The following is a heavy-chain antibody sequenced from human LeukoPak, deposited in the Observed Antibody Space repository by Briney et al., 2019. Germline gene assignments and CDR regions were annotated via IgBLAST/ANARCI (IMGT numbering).Heavy chain of an antibody. Sequence: GGSLRLSCPAPGFTFVTYAMPWSRQAPGKGLEWVAVISYDGSNKYYADSVKGRFTISRDNSKNTLYLQMNSLRAEDTAVYYCASNIVATLGIWGQGTMVTVSS. V-gene: IGHV3-30-3*01. J-gene: IGHJ3*02. CDR1: GFTFVTYA. D-gene: IGHD5-12*01. CDR2: ISYDGSNK. CDR3: ASNIVATLGI.